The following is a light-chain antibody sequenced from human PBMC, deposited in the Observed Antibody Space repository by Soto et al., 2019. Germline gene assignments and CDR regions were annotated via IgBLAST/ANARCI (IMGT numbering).Light chain of an antibody. CDR2: EGI. CDR3: NSYTTTSARV. Sequence: QSALTQPASVSGSPGQSITISCTGTSNDVGAFNYVSWYQQHPGKAPKVIIYEGINRPSGVSNRFSGSKSGNTASLTISGLQAEDEAYYYCNSYTTTSARVFGGGTKVTGL. V-gene: IGLV2-14*01. CDR1: SNDVGAFNY. J-gene: IGLJ3*02.